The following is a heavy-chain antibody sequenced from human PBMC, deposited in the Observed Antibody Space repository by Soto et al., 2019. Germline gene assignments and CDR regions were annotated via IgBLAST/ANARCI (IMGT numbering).Heavy chain of an antibody. V-gene: IGHV4-59*08. CDR2: IYYSGST. CDR1: GGSISSYY. J-gene: IGHJ3*02. D-gene: IGHD6-19*01. CDR3: ARHGRRIAVAFDI. Sequence: PSETLSITCTVSGGSISSYYWSWIRQPTGKGLEWIGYIYYSGSTNYNPSLKSRVTISVDTSKNQFSLKVRSVTAADTAVYYCARHGRRIAVAFDIWGQGTMVT.